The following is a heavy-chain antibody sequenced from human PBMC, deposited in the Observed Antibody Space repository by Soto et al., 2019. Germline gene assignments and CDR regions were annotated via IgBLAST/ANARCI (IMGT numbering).Heavy chain of an antibody. CDR1: GNTFTYVY. CDR2: ITPFNGNT. CDR3: ASGRYDASGYFDY. J-gene: IGHJ4*02. Sequence: SVKVSCKGSGNTFTYVYLHWVRQAPGQALEWMGWITPFNGNTKYAQKFQDRVTFTGDTPLNTAYMELSSLRSDDTAMFYCASGRYDASGYFDYWGQGTLVT. D-gene: IGHD3-22*01. V-gene: IGHV1-45*02.